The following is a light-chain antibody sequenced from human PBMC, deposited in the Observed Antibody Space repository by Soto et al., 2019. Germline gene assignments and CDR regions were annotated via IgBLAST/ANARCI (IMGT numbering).Light chain of an antibody. CDR1: QDISNH. V-gene: IGKV1-33*01. CDR2: DAS. J-gene: IGKJ3*01. CDR3: QQYDNLPTFT. Sequence: DIQMTQSPSSLSASVGDRVTITCQASQDISNHLNWYQQKPGKAPKLLIYDASSLETGVPSSFNGTGSETDFTFTITSLRPEDIATYYCQQYDNLPTFTFGPGTKVDIK.